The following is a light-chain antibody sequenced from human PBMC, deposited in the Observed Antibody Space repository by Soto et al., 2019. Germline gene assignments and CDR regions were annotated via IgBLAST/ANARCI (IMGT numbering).Light chain of an antibody. CDR3: AAWHDSLNGVL. J-gene: IGLJ2*01. CDR2: EVS. Sequence: QSALTQPASVSGSPGQSITISCTGTSHDIGGYKYVSWYQQHPGKAPKLMIYEVSNRPSGVSNRFSGSKSGNTASLTISGLQTEDEADYYCAAWHDSLNGVLFGGGTKLTVL. V-gene: IGLV2-14*01. CDR1: SHDIGGYKY.